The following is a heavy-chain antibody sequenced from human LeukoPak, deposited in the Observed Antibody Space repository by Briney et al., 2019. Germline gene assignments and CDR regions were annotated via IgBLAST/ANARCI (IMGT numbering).Heavy chain of an antibody. V-gene: IGHV3-23*01. J-gene: IGHJ4*02. D-gene: IGHD4-11*01. Sequence: GGSLRLSCAASGFTFSSYAMNWVRQAPGKGLEWVSTISASGGSTYYADSVKGRFTISRDNSKNALYLQMSSLRAEDTDVYYCAKGDNSNFDYWGQGTLVTASS. CDR2: ISASGGST. CDR1: GFTFSSYA. CDR3: AKGDNSNFDY.